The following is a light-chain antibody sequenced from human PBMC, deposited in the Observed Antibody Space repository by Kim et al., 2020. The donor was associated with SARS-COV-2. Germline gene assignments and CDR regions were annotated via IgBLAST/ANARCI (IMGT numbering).Light chain of an antibody. J-gene: IGLJ3*02. CDR1: SSDVGGYNY. CDR2: DVS. V-gene: IGLV2-11*01. CDR3: CSYAGSYNWV. Sequence: QSALTQPRSVSGSPGQSVTISCTGTSSDVGGYNYVSWYQQHPGKAPKLMIYDVSKRPSGVPDRFSGSKSGNTAPLTISGLQAEDEADYYCCSYAGSYNWVFGGGTKLTVL.